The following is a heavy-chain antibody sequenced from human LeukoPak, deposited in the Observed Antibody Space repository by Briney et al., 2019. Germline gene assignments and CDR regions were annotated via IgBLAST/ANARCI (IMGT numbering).Heavy chain of an antibody. CDR1: GFTFSSYS. CDR3: ARDGQTVTTGVDY. J-gene: IGHJ4*02. Sequence: GGSLRLSCAASGFTFSSYSMNWVRQAPGKGLEWVSYISSSSSTIYYADSVKGRFTISRDNAKNSLYLQMNSLRAEDTAVYYCARDGQTVTTGVDYWGQGTLVTVSS. CDR2: ISSSSSTI. D-gene: IGHD4-17*01. V-gene: IGHV3-48*01.